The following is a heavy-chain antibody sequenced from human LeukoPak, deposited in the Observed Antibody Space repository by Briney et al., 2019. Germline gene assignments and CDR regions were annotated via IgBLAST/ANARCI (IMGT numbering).Heavy chain of an antibody. V-gene: IGHV3-30-3*01. D-gene: IGHD5-24*01. CDR3: ARSLSGRWLQYTRWFDP. J-gene: IGHJ5*02. CDR2: ISYDGSNK. Sequence: GGSLRLSCAASGFTFSSYAMHWVRQAPGKGLEWVAVISYDGSNKYYADSVKGRFTISRDNSKNTLYLQMNSLRVEDTAVYYCARSLSGRWLQYTRWFDPWGQGTLVTVSS. CDR1: GFTFSSYA.